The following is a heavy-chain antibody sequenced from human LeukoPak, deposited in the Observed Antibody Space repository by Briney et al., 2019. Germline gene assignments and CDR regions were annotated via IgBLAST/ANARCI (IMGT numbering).Heavy chain of an antibody. CDR1: GGTFSSYA. CDR2: IIPIFGTA. CDR3: ARGFLRVSTYYYDSSGYYFDY. D-gene: IGHD3-22*01. J-gene: IGHJ4*02. Sequence: SVKVSCKAPGGTFSSYAISWVRQAPGQGLEWMGGIIPIFGTANYAQKFQGRVTITADESTSTAYMELSSLRSEDTAVYYCARGFLRVSTYYYDSSGYYFDYWGQGTLVTVSS. V-gene: IGHV1-69*01.